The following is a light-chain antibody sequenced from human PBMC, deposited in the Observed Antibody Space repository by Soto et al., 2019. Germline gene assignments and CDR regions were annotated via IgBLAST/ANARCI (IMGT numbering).Light chain of an antibody. V-gene: IGKV3-20*01. Sequence: EIVLTQSPGTLSLSPGERATLSFRASQSVSSSYLAWYQQKPGQAPSLLIYGASSRATGIPDRFSGSGSATDFTLTISRLEPEDFAVYFCQQCGSSPWTFGQGTKVDIK. CDR3: QQCGSSPWT. J-gene: IGKJ1*01. CDR2: GAS. CDR1: QSVSSSY.